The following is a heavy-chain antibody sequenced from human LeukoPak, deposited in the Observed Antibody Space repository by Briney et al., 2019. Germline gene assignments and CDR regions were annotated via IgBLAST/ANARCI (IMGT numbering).Heavy chain of an antibody. Sequence: GGSLRLSCAASGFTFISYSMNWVRQAPGKGLEWVSSISSSSSYIYYADSVKGRFTISRDNAKNSLYLQMNSLTAEDTAVYHCARVLYSSGHSWGQGTLVTVSS. CDR2: ISSSSSYI. D-gene: IGHD6-19*01. V-gene: IGHV3-21*01. J-gene: IGHJ1*01. CDR3: ARVLYSSGHS. CDR1: GFTFISYS.